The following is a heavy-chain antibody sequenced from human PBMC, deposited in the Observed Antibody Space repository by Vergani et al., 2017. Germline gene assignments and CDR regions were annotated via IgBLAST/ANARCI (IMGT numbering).Heavy chain of an antibody. CDR3: VQNLGGLLPPCAFDI. D-gene: IGHD3-10*01. CDR1: GGSISSSSYY. Sequence: QLQLQESGPGLVKPSETLSLTCTVSGGSISSSSYYWGWIRQPPGKGLEWIGSIYYSGSTYYNPSLKSRVTISVDTSKNQFSLKLSSMTAADTAVYYCVQNLGGLLPPCAFDIWGQGTMVTVSS. V-gene: IGHV4-39*07. J-gene: IGHJ3*02. CDR2: IYYSGST.